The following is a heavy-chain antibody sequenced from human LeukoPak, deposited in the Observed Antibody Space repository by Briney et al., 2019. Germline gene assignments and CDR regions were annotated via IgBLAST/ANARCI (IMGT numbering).Heavy chain of an antibody. V-gene: IGHV3-7*01. J-gene: IGHJ4*02. CDR3: ARVIVATSGDYFDY. Sequence: GGSLRLSCAASGFTFSSYWMSWVRQAPGKGLEWVANIKQDGSEKYYVDSVKGRFTISRDNAKNSLYLQMNSLRAEDTAVYYCARVIVATSGDYFDYWGQGTLVTVSS. CDR1: GFTFSSYW. CDR2: IKQDGSEK. D-gene: IGHD5-12*01.